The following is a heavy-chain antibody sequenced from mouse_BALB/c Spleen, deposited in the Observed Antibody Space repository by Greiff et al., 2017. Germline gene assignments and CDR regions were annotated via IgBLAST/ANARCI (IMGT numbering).Heavy chain of an antibody. Sequence: VQLQQSGAELVKPGASVKLSCTASGFNIKDTYMHWVKQRPEQGLEWIGRIDPANGNTKYDPKFQGKATITADTSSNTAYLQLSSLTSEDTAVYYCARSRGPYSYYFDYWGQGTTLTVSS. CDR1: GFNIKDTY. CDR2: IDPANGNT. D-gene: IGHD1-1*01. V-gene: IGHV14-3*02. J-gene: IGHJ2*01. CDR3: ARSRGPYSYYFDY.